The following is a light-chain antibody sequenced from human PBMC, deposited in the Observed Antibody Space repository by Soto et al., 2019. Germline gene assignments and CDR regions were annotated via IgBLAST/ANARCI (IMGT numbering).Light chain of an antibody. CDR2: DAS. CDR1: QSVSSY. J-gene: IGKJ3*01. CDR3: QQRSNWRFT. V-gene: IGKV3-11*01. Sequence: EIVLTQSPATLSLSPGERATLSCRASQSVSSYLAWYQQKPGQAPRLLIYDASNRATGIPARFSGSGSGTDLTLTIRSLEPEDFAVYYCQQRSNWRFTFGPGTKVDIK.